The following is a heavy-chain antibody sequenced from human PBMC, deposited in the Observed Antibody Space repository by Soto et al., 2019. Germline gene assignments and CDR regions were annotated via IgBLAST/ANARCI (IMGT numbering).Heavy chain of an antibody. D-gene: IGHD5-12*01. Sequence: PGGSLRLSCSASGFTFSSYAMHWVRQAPGKGLEYVSAISSNGGSTYYADSVKGRFTISRDNSKNTLYLQMSSLRAEDTAVYYCVKVVVATTPAYYGMDVWGQGTTVTVSS. J-gene: IGHJ6*02. CDR3: VKVVVATTPAYYGMDV. CDR2: ISSNGGST. V-gene: IGHV3-64D*06. CDR1: GFTFSSYA.